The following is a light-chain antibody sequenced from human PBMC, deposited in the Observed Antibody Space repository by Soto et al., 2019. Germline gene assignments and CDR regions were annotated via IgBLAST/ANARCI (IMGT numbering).Light chain of an antibody. CDR2: GAS. J-gene: IGKJ1*01. CDR3: QHYGSTPWS. Sequence: EVVLTQSPGTLSLSPGERATLSCRASQSVSSTYLAWYQQRPGQAPRLLIYGASARATDIPYRISGSGSGPDLTLTCSKLETEAFAVYYCQHYGSTPWSFGQGAKVEIK. CDR1: QSVSSTY. V-gene: IGKV3-20*01.